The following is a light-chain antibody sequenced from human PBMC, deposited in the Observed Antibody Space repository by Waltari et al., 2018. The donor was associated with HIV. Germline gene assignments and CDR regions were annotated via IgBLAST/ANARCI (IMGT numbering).Light chain of an antibody. CDR2: WGF. CDR3: MQALQTPYT. Sequence: EPASISCRSSRSLLHSTGYNYLDWYLQRPGQSPQLLIYWGFNRASGVPDRFSGSASGTNYTLKINRVEAEDVGVYYCMQALQTPYTFGQGTKLEIK. CDR1: RSLLHSTGYNY. J-gene: IGKJ2*01. V-gene: IGKV2-28*01.